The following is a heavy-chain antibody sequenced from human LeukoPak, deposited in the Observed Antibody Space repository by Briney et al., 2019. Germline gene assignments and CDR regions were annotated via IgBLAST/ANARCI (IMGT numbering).Heavy chain of an antibody. J-gene: IGHJ3*01. D-gene: IGHD3-10*01. CDR1: GCPFTTYW. Sequence: GESLKISCMGSGCPFTTYWIGWVRRMPGKGLEGVGIIYPGDSDTRYSPKFQGQGTISDDKSLTTAYLQWNSLKASDTALYYCVRRGDDISAGDGFDVWGQGTMVTVSS. CDR3: VRRGDDISAGDGFDV. CDR2: IYPGDSDT. V-gene: IGHV5-51*01.